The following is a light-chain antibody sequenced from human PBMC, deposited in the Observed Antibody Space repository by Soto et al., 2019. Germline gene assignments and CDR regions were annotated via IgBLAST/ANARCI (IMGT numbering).Light chain of an antibody. Sequence: EIVLTQSPDTLSLSPGERATLSCRASQSVRSGYLAWYQQKPGQAPRLLIYGTSYRATGIPDRFSGGGSGTDFTLTISRLEPEDFAVYYCQQYGSSPYTFGQGTKLEIK. V-gene: IGKV3-20*01. CDR1: QSVRSGY. CDR3: QQYGSSPYT. CDR2: GTS. J-gene: IGKJ2*01.